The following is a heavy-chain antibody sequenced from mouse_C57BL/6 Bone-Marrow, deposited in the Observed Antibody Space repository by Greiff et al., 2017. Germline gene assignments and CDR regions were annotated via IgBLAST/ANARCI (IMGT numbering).Heavy chain of an antibody. D-gene: IGHD2-5*01. CDR2: RWRGGST. CDR1: GFSLPSYG. CDR3: ATSYSTLFAY. Sequence: VKLVESGPGLVQPSQRLSITCTVPGFSLPSYGVHWVLQSPGQGLEWLGVRWRGGSTDYNAAFMCRLSITKDNSKIQVFFKMNSLQADDTAIYYCATSYSTLFAYCGQPTLITVSA. V-gene: IGHV2-5*01. J-gene: IGHJ3*01.